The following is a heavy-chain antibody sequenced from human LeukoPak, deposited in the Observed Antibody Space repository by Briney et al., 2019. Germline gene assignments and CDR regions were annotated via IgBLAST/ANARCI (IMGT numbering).Heavy chain of an antibody. CDR1: GYTFTSYD. Sequence: ASVKVSCKASGYTFTSYDINWVRQATGQGLEWMGWMDPNSGNTGYAQKFQGRVTMTRNTSISTAYMELSSLRSEDTAVYYCARAPGIAVAGDWFDPWGQGTLVTVSS. J-gene: IGHJ5*02. V-gene: IGHV1-8*01. CDR3: ARAPGIAVAGDWFDP. D-gene: IGHD6-19*01. CDR2: MDPNSGNT.